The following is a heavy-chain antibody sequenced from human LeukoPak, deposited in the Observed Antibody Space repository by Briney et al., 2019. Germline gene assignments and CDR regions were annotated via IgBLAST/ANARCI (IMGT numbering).Heavy chain of an antibody. CDR3: ARDPLLTGTTGFDP. V-gene: IGHV4-4*07. J-gene: IGHJ5*02. CDR2: IYSSGST. CDR1: GGSISSYY. D-gene: IGHD1-7*01. Sequence: PSETLSLTCSVSGGSISSYYWSWIRQPAGKGLEWIGRIYSSGSTNFNPSLKSRVTMSVDTSKNQFSLKLSSVTAADTAVYSCARDPLLTGTTGFDPWGQGTLVTVSS.